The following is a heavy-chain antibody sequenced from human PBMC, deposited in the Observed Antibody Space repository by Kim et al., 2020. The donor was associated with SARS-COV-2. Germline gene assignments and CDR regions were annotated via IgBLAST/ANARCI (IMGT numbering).Heavy chain of an antibody. CDR2: ISWNSGSI. D-gene: IGHD3-16*01. Sequence: GGSLRLSCAASGFTFDDYAMHWVRQAPGKGLEWVSGISWNSGSIGYADSVKGRFTISRDNAKNSLYLQMNSLRAEDTALYYCAKTSARFGEPAGGGMDVWGQGTTVTVSS. J-gene: IGHJ6*02. CDR1: GFTFDDYA. CDR3: AKTSARFGEPAGGGMDV. V-gene: IGHV3-9*01.